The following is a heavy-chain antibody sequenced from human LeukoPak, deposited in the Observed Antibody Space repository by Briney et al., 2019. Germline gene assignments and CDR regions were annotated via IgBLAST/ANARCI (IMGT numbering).Heavy chain of an antibody. V-gene: IGHV4-59*08. CDR2: IHSNGGT. J-gene: IGHJ4*02. Sequence: SETLSLTCSVSGGSISGFYWSWVRQPPGKGLEWIGYIHSNGGTNYNPSLKSRVTMSVDTFKNQFSLKLNSVTAADTAVYYCARHVSGIYGSRGDLDYWGPGTLVTVSS. CDR1: GGSISGFY. D-gene: IGHD3-10*01. CDR3: ARHVSGIYGSRGDLDY.